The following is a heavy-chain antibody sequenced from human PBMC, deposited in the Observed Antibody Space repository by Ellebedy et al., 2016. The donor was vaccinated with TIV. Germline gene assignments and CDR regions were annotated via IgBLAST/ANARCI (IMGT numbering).Heavy chain of an antibody. V-gene: IGHV3-53*01. Sequence: GESLKISCAASGFTVSSNYMSWVRQAPGKGLEWVSVIYSGGSTYYADSVKGRFTISRDNSKNTLYLQMNSLRAEDTAVNYCARDMSYGDYDYWGQGTLVTVSS. D-gene: IGHD4-17*01. CDR3: ARDMSYGDYDY. J-gene: IGHJ4*02. CDR2: IYSGGST. CDR1: GFTVSSNY.